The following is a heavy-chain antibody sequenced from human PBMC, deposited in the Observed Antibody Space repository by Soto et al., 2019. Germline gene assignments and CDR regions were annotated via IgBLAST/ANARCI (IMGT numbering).Heavy chain of an antibody. CDR1: GFTVSSNY. D-gene: IGHD2-21*02. CDR3: SRGVVPFCGGDCYSISSTPFDY. J-gene: IGHJ4*02. Sequence: GGSLRLSCAASGFTVSSNYMSWVRQAPGKGLEWVSVIYSGGSTYYADSVKGRFTISRDNSKNTLYLQMNSLRAEDTAVYYCSRGVVPFCGGDCYSISSTPFDYWGQGTLVTVSS. V-gene: IGHV3-66*01. CDR2: IYSGGST.